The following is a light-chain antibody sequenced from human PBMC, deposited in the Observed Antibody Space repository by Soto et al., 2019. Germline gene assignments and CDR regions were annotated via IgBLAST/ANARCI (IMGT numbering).Light chain of an antibody. Sequence: AIQLTQSPSSLTASVGDSVTITCRASQGISSALAWYQQTPGRAPKLLIYDASTLASGVPSRFCGSRSGTDFTLTVSSLQPEDFATYYCQQFDDYPFTFGLGTKVDI. J-gene: IGKJ3*01. CDR3: QQFDDYPFT. CDR1: QGISSA. CDR2: DAS. V-gene: IGKV1D-13*01.